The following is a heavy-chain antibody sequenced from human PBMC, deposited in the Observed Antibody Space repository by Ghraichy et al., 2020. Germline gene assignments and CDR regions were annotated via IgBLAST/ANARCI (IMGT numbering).Heavy chain of an antibody. CDR2: ISYDGSIK. D-gene: IGHD1-26*01. CDR3: AKDSPRYTGTYYDDWYFDL. J-gene: IGHJ2*01. V-gene: IGHV3-30*18. CDR1: GFTFSTYG. Sequence: GGSLRLSCAASGFTFSTYGMHWVRQAPGKGLEWVAVISYDGSIKYYADSVKGRFTISRENSKNTLYLQMNNLRAEDTAVYYCAKDSPRYTGTYYDDWYFDLWGRGTLVTVSS.